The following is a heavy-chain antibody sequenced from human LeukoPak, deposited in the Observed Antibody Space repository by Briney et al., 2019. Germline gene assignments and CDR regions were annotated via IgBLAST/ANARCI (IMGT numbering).Heavy chain of an antibody. V-gene: IGHV4-34*01. CDR2: INHSGST. J-gene: IGHJ1*01. CDR1: GGSFSGYY. D-gene: IGHD3-22*01. Sequence: SETLSLTCAVYGGSFSGYYWSWLRQPPGKGLEWIGEINHSGSTNYNPSLKSRVTISVDTSKNQFSLKLSSVPAADTAVYYCARGYRDYYDSSGYNYPVGAQYFQHRGQGTLGTV. CDR3: ARGYRDYYDSSGYNYPVGAQYFQH.